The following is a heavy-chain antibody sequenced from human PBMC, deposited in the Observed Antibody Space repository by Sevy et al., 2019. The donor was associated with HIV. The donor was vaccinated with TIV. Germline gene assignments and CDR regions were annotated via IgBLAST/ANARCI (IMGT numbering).Heavy chain of an antibody. Sequence: GGCLRLSCAASGFTFSSYWMSWVRQAPGKGLEWVANIKQDGSEKYYVDSVKGRFTISRDNAKNSLYLQMNSLRAEDTAVYYCAREESITMIVVVINYGMDVWGQGTTVTVSS. D-gene: IGHD3-22*01. V-gene: IGHV3-7*01. CDR2: IKQDGSEK. CDR3: AREESITMIVVVINYGMDV. J-gene: IGHJ6*02. CDR1: GFTFSSYW.